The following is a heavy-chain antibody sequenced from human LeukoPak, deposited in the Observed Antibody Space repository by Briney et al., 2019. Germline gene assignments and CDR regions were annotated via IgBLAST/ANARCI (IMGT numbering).Heavy chain of an antibody. Sequence: GGSLRLSCAASGFSFSSYAMHWVRQAPGKGLEWVSVISYDGSNKYYADSVKGRFTISRDNSKNTLYLQMNSLRAEDMALYYCAKASAGWLQPKADPYYFDYWGQGTLVTVSS. D-gene: IGHD5-24*01. J-gene: IGHJ4*02. CDR3: AKASAGWLQPKADPYYFDY. V-gene: IGHV3-30-3*01. CDR1: GFSFSSYA. CDR2: ISYDGSNK.